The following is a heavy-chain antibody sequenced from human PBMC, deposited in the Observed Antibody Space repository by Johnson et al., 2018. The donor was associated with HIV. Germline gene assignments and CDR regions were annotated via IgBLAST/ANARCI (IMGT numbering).Heavy chain of an antibody. CDR2: ISYDGSNK. V-gene: IGHV3-30*04. D-gene: IGHD5-12*01. CDR1: GFTFSSYA. J-gene: IGHJ3*02. CDR3: ARGGYSGYDAFDI. Sequence: VQVVESGGGVVQPGRSLRLSCAASGFTFSSYAMHWVRQAPGKGLEWVAVISYDGSNKYYADSVKGRFTISRDNSKNTLYLQMNSLRAEDTAVYYCARGGYSGYDAFDIWGQGTMVTVSS.